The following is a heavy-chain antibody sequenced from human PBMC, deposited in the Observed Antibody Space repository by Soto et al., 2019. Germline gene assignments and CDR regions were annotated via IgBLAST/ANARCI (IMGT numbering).Heavy chain of an antibody. D-gene: IGHD6-6*01. CDR2: INPSGGST. CDR3: ARDRPDIAARVDAFDI. CDR1: GYTFTSYY. V-gene: IGHV1-46*01. Sequence: QVQLVQSGAEVKKPGASVKVSCKASGYTFTSYYMHWVRQAPGQGLERMGIINPSGGSTSYAQKFQGRVTMTRDTSTSTVYMELSSLRSEDTAVDYCARDRPDIAARVDAFDIWGQVTMVTVSS. J-gene: IGHJ3*02.